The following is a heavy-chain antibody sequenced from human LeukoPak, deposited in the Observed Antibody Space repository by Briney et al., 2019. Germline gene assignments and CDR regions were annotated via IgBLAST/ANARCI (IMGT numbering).Heavy chain of an antibody. V-gene: IGHV1-24*01. D-gene: IGHD2-2*01. CDR2: FDPEDGET. Sequence: VASVKVSCKVSGYTLTELSMHWVRQAPGKGLEWMGGFDPEDGETIYAQKFQGRVTMTEDTSTDTAYMELSSLRSEDTAVYYCATPGPCSRTSCYGYWYFDLWGRGTLVTVSS. CDR3: ATPGPCSRTSCYGYWYFDL. CDR1: GYTLTELS. J-gene: IGHJ2*01.